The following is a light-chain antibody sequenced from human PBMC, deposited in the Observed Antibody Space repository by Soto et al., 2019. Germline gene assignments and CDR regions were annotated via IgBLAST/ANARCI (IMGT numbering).Light chain of an antibody. CDR2: GAS. J-gene: IGKJ1*01. V-gene: IGKV3-20*01. CDR1: QSVPGH. CDR3: QHYGSSLWT. Sequence: EIVLTQSPGTLSLSPGERATLSCRASQSVPGHLAWYQQKPGQAPRLLIYGASSRATGIPDRFNGSGSGTDFTLTITRLEPEDFAVYYCQHYGSSLWTFDQGTKVEIK.